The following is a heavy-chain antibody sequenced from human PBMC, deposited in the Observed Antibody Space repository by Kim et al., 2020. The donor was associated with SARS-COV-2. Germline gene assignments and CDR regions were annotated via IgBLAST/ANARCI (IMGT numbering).Heavy chain of an antibody. CDR3: AKDTVRMAGYSSSWSDPFDI. Sequence: GGSLRLSCAASGFTFSSYAMSWFRQAPGKGLEWVSAISGSGGSTYYADSVKGRFTISRDNSKNTLYLQMNSLRAEDTAVYYCAKDTVRMAGYSSSWSDPFDIWGQGTMVTVSS. J-gene: IGHJ3*02. CDR2: ISGSGGST. V-gene: IGHV3-23*01. CDR1: GFTFSSYA. D-gene: IGHD6-13*01.